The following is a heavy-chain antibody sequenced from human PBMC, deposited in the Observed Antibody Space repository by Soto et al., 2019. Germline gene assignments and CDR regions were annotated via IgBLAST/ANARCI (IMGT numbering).Heavy chain of an antibody. Sequence: QVQLVQSGAEVKKPGASVKVSCKASGYTFTRYNMHWVRQAPGQRLEWMGWINAGNGNTKYSQKFQGRVTITREKSANTAYMELSSLISEDTAVYYCARPKDYDDCLDYWGQGTLVTVSS. J-gene: IGHJ4*02. CDR2: INAGNGNT. D-gene: IGHD3-22*01. V-gene: IGHV1-3*01. CDR1: GYTFTRYN. CDR3: ARPKDYDDCLDY.